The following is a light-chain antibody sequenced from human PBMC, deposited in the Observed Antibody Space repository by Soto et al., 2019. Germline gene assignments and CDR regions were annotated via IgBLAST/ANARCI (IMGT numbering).Light chain of an antibody. J-gene: IGKJ1*01. CDR3: QQYHNSPLT. CDR2: GAS. Sequence: EIVLTQSPGTLSLSPVERATLSCRASQSVSSNYLAWYQQKPGQAPRVLIYGASSRTTGIPDRFSGSGSGTDFTLTISRLEPEDFAVYYCQQYHNSPLTFGQGTKVDIK. CDR1: QSVSSNY. V-gene: IGKV3-20*01.